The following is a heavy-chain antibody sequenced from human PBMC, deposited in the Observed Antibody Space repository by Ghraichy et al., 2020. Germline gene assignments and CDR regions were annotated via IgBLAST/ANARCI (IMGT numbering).Heavy chain of an antibody. CDR1: GDSISSAGYY. CDR3: ARDGATMVRGLLITGYGMDV. D-gene: IGHD3-10*01. CDR2: IYYSGST. J-gene: IGHJ6*02. V-gene: IGHV4-31*02. Sequence: SETLSLTCTVSGDSISSAGYYWTWIRQHAGKGLEWIGYIYYSGSTYYNPSLESRVTISVDTSKNQFSLKLSSVTAADTAVYYCARDGATMVRGLLITGYGMDVWGQGTTVTVSS.